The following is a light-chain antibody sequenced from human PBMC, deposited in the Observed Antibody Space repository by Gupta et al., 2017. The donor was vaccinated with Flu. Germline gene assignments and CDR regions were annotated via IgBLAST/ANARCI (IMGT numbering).Light chain of an antibody. CDR3: QQRPNGHPSLT. J-gene: IGKJ4*01. CDR2: DAS. V-gene: IGKV3-11*01. Sequence: EIVLTQSPPVLSLSPGERATLSCRASQSVSSYLAWYQQKPGHATRLLIFDASTRATGITARFSGSGDGTDFTLTINSREPEDFAVYYCQQRPNGHPSLTFGAGTRVEI. CDR1: QSVSSY.